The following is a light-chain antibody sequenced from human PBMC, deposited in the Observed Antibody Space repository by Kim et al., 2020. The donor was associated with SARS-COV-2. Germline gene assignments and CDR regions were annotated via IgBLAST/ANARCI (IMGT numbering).Light chain of an antibody. J-gene: IGLJ1*01. CDR3: QAWDITTGI. Sequence: SVSPGRRASIPCSGVKLGESYTSGLQQKPGRSPVLLIYQDTERPSGIPERFSGSKSRNTASLTISGTQAMDEADYYCQAWDITTGIFGSGTKVTVL. CDR1: KLGESY. CDR2: QDT. V-gene: IGLV3-1*01.